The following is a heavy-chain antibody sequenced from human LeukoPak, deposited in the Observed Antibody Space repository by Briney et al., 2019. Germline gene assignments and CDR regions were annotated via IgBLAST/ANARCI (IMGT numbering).Heavy chain of an antibody. CDR2: ISSSSSYI. CDR1: GFTFSSYS. D-gene: IGHD1-26*01. Sequence: PGGSLRLSCAASGFTFSSYSMNWVRQAPRKGLECVSSISSSSSYIYYADSVKGRFTISRDNAKNSLYLQMNSLRAEDTAVYYCARGALGGATLLSFDYWGQGTLVTVSS. J-gene: IGHJ4*02. V-gene: IGHV3-21*01. CDR3: ARGALGGATLLSFDY.